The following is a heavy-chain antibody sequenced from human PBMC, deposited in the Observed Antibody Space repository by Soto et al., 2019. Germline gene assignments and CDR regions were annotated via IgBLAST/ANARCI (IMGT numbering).Heavy chain of an antibody. CDR2: IDPSDSYT. V-gene: IGHV5-10-1*01. Sequence: ESLTISRKGSGYSFTSYWISLVRQMPGKGLEWMGRIDPSDSYTNYSPSFQGHVTISADKSISTAYLQWSSLKASDTAMYYCARHGVFLDAFDIWGQGTMVTVSS. J-gene: IGHJ3*02. CDR3: ARHGVFLDAFDI. D-gene: IGHD2-21*01. CDR1: GYSFTSYW.